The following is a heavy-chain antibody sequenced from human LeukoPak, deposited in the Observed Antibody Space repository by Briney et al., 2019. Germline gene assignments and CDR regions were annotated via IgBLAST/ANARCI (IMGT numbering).Heavy chain of an antibody. D-gene: IGHD5-12*01. CDR2: INPDGSEK. Sequence: GGSLRLSCAASGFSFSIHWMSWVRQAPGKGLERVAKINPDGSEKYYVDSVKGRFTISRDNAKNSLYLQMNSLRAEDTAVYYCARDQRLPDYWGQGTLVTVSS. V-gene: IGHV3-7*01. CDR1: GFSFSIHW. CDR3: ARDQRLPDY. J-gene: IGHJ4*02.